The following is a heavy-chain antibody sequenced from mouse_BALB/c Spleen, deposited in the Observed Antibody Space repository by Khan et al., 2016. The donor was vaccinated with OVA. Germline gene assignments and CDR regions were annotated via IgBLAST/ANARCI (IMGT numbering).Heavy chain of an antibody. CDR2: ISNLAYSI. V-gene: IGHV5-15*02. CDR1: GFTFSDYG. Sequence: EVELVESGGGLVQPGGSRKLSCATSGFTFSDYGMAWVRQAPGKGPEWLAFISNLAYSIYYADTVTGRFTISRENAKNTLYLEMSSLRSEDTAMYYCARSWAMDYWGQGTSVTVSS. J-gene: IGHJ4*01. CDR3: ARSWAMDY.